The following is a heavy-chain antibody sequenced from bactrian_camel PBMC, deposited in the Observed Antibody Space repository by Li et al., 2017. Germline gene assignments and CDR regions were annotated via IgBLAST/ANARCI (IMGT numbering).Heavy chain of an antibody. V-gene: IGHV3S55*01. CDR1: GYITNRCK. CDR3: AHDTGYCTRSTGWGPLDMFRYNS. D-gene: IGHD5*01. CDR2: ISSDGVT. J-gene: IGHJ4*01. Sequence: HVQLVESGGGSVQAGRSLKLSCAASGYITNRCKMAWYRQAPGKERELVSFISSDGVTGYLDSVKGRFNISKDNTRDILYLQMNRLNVDDSAVYYCAHDTGYCTRSTGWGPLDMFRYNSWGQGTQVTVS.